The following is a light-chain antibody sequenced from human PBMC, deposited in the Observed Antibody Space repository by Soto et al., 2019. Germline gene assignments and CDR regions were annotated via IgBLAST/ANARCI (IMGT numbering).Light chain of an antibody. CDR3: QQTYTTPLT. V-gene: IGKV1-39*01. CDR2: TTS. Sequence: DIQMTQSPSSLSASVGDRVTITCRASQSISYYLNWYQQKPGRAPRLLIYTTSSLQSGVPSRFSGSGSGTDFTLTITSLQPADFATHYCQQTYTTPLTFGGGTKVDVK. J-gene: IGKJ4*01. CDR1: QSISYY.